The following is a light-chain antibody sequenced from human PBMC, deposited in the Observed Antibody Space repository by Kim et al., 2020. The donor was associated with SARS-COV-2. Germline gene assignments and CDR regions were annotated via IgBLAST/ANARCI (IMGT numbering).Light chain of an antibody. Sequence: LSPGERAALTCRASQRVGSSYLAWYQQKPGQAPRLLIYDASSRATGIPDRFSGSGSGTDFTLTISRLEPEDFAVYSCQQYGNSPNSFGQGTKLEI. CDR2: DAS. J-gene: IGKJ2*03. V-gene: IGKV3-20*01. CDR1: QRVGSSY. CDR3: QQYGNSPNS.